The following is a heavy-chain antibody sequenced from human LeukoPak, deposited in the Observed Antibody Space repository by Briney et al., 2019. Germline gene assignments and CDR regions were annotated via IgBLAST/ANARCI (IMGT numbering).Heavy chain of an antibody. J-gene: IGHJ5*02. CDR2: IYHSGTT. CDR3: ARSSGSYSWFEP. Sequence: SETLSLTCTVSGGSFSSGNWWNWVRQPPGKGLEWIGEIYHSGTTHYTPSLKSRVTISVDKSKNQFSLRLSSVTAADTAVYYCARSSGSYSWFEPWGQGTQVTVSS. D-gene: IGHD1-26*01. CDR1: GGSFSSGNW. V-gene: IGHV4-4*02.